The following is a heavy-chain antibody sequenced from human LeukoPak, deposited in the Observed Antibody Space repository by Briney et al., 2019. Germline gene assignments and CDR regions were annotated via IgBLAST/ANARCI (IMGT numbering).Heavy chain of an antibody. J-gene: IGHJ4*02. D-gene: IGHD6-6*01. CDR2: INPNSGGT. Sequence: GASVKVSCKASGYTFTGYYMHWVRQAPGQGLERMGWINPNSGGTNYAQKFQGRVTMTRDTSISTAYMELSRLRSDDTAVYYCARMQLGKGWYFDYWGQGTLVTVSS. CDR1: GYTFTGYY. CDR3: ARMQLGKGWYFDY. V-gene: IGHV1-2*02.